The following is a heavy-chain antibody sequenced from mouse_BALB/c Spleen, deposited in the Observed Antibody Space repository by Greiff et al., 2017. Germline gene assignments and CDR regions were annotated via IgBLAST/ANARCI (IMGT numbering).Heavy chain of an antibody. V-gene: IGHV1-54*01. CDR3: ARGYGSSVYDAMDY. CDR1: GFAFTNYL. CDR2: INPGSGGT. D-gene: IGHD1-1*01. Sequence: QVQLKESGAELVRPGTSVKVSCKASGFAFTNYLIVWVRQSPGQGLEWIGVINPGSGGTNYNEKFKGKATLTADKSSSTAYMQISSLTSDDSAVFFCARGYGSSVYDAMDYWGQGTTVTVSS. J-gene: IGHJ4*01.